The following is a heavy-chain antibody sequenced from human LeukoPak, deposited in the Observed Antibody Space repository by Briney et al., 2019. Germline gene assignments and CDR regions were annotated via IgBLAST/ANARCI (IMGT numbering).Heavy chain of an antibody. CDR1: GFTFSSYG. CDR2: IWYDGSNK. CDR3: ARANYDILTGHKRDYFDY. D-gene: IGHD3-9*01. J-gene: IGHJ4*02. V-gene: IGHV3-33*01. Sequence: GGSLRLSCAASGFTFSSYGMHWVRQAPGKGLEWVAVIWYDGSNKYYADSVKGRFTISRDNSKNTLHLQMNSLRAEDTAVYYCARANYDILTGHKRDYFDYWGQGTLVTVSS.